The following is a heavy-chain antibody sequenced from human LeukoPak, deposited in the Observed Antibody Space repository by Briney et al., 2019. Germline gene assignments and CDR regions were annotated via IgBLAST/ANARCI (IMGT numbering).Heavy chain of an antibody. CDR2: MSTSGST. D-gene: IGHD6-19*01. CDR1: GGSISSYY. V-gene: IGHV4-4*07. CDR3: SRGLVYSSGYDYGLDV. Sequence: SGTLSLTCTVSGGSISSYYWTWIRQPAGKELEWIGRMSTSGSTDYNPSLKSRVTMSLDTSKIQISLELTSVTAADTAVYYCSRGLVYSSGYDYGLDVWGQGTRVTVSS. J-gene: IGHJ6*02.